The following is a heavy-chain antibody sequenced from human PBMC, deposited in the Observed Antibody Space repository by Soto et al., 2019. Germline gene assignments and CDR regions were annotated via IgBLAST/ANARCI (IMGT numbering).Heavy chain of an antibody. CDR2: IWYDGSNK. V-gene: IGHV3-33*01. CDR3: ARDNYSSGWYSFFDY. Sequence: LRLSCAASGLTFSSYGMHWVRQAPGKGLEWVAVIWYDGSNKYYADSVKGRFTISRDNSKNTLYLQMNSLRAEDTAVYYCARDNYSSGWYSFFDYWGQGTLVTVSS. D-gene: IGHD6-19*01. CDR1: GLTFSSYG. J-gene: IGHJ4*02.